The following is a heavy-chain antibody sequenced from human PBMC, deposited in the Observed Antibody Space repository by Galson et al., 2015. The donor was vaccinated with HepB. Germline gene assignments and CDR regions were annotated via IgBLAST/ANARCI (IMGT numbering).Heavy chain of an antibody. V-gene: IGHV3-23*01. J-gene: IGHJ4*02. D-gene: IGHD6-13*01. CDR2: ISGSGTST. Sequence: SLRLSCAASGFTFSSYAMSWVRQAPEKGLEWVSAISGSGTSTYYADSVKGRFTISRDSSKNTLYLQMNSLRAEDTAVYYCAKPGNSWYRSCYWGQGTLVTVSS. CDR3: AKPGNSWYRSCY. CDR1: GFTFSSYA.